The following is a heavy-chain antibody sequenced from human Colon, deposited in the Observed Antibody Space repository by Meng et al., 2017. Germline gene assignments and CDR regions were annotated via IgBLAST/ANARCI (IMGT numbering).Heavy chain of an antibody. V-gene: IGHV4-30-4*01. D-gene: IGHD2-2*01. Sequence: QLQESSPGVVKPSQTLSLTCPISGGSINSADYYWNWIRQSPGKGLEWLGYIHSSGNTYYTPSLKSRLTMSLDTSKNQFSLRLTSVTAADTAVYYCARNPVIPDARTFDFWGQGALVTVSS. J-gene: IGHJ4*02. CDR1: GGSINSADYY. CDR2: IHSSGNT. CDR3: ARNPVIPDARTFDF.